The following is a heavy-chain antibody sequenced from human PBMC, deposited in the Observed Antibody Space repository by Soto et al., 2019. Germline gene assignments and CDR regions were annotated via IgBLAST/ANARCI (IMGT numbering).Heavy chain of an antibody. Sequence: AQLVQSEAEVKNPGASVKVSCKASGYPFSSYSIGWVRQAPGQGLEWMGWVTSYTNFAQNLQGRVTLTADTSTSTDYMEVRRLRTQETAVYFCARVYPSMVRGVTFGKYYFYAMDVWGQGTTVSVS. J-gene: IGHJ6*02. V-gene: IGHV1-18*01. D-gene: IGHD3-10*01. CDR2: VTSYT. CDR1: GYPFSSYS. CDR3: ARVYPSMVRGVTFGKYYFYAMDV.